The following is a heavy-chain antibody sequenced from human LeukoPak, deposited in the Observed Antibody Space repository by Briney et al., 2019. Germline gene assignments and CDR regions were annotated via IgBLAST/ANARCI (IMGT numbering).Heavy chain of an antibody. CDR3: ARVDYDSSGYYYNYYYYYMDV. CDR2: ISSSSSYI. J-gene: IGHJ6*03. V-gene: IGHV3-21*01. D-gene: IGHD3-22*01. Sequence: GGSLRLSCAASGFTFSSYSMNWVRQAPGKGREWVSSISSSSSYIDYADSVKGRFTISRDNAKNSLYLQMNSLRAEETAVYYCARVDYDSSGYYYNYYYYYMDVWGKGTTVTVSS. CDR1: GFTFSSYS.